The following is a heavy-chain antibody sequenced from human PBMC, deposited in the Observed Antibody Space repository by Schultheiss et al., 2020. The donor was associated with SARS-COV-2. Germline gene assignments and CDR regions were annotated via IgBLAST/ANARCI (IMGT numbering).Heavy chain of an antibody. Sequence: GGSLRLSCATSGFSFNVYSMYWVRQAPGKGLEWVSSISASSAYIYYADSVKGRFTISMDSAKNSLYLQMNSLRAEDTAVYFCATQRYCPGGVCLWGNDYWGQGTLVTVSS. V-gene: IGHV3-21*06. J-gene: IGHJ4*02. CDR3: ATQRYCPGGVCLWGNDY. CDR1: GFSFNVYS. CDR2: ISASSAYI. D-gene: IGHD2-8*02.